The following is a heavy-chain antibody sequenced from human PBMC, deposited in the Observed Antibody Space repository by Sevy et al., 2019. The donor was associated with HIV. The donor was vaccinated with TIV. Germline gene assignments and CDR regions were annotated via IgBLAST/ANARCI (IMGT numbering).Heavy chain of an antibody. CDR3: ARGVCSGGSCYSPFDY. V-gene: IGHV3-33*01. CDR1: GFTFSSYG. D-gene: IGHD2-15*01. J-gene: IGHJ4*02. Sequence: GGSLRLSCAASGFTFSSYGMHWVRQAPGKGLEWVAVIWYDGSNKDYADSAKGRFTISRDNSKNTLYLQMNSLRAEDTAVYYCARGVCSGGSCYSPFDYWGQGTLVTVSS. CDR2: IWYDGSNK.